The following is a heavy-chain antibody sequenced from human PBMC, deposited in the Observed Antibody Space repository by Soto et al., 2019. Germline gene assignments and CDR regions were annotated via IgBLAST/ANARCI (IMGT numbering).Heavy chain of an antibody. CDR2: IYYSGST. CDR3: VRGRLGDYGYYVFSWYDP. Sequence: SETLSLTCTVSGGSISSGDYYWSWIRQPPGKGLEWIGYIYYSGSTYYNPSLKSRVTISVDTSKNQFSLRLSSVTAADTAVYYCVRGRLGDYGYYVFSWYDPWGEGNLVTVCS. CDR1: GGSISSGDYY. D-gene: IGHD4-17*01. V-gene: IGHV4-30-4*01. J-gene: IGHJ5*02.